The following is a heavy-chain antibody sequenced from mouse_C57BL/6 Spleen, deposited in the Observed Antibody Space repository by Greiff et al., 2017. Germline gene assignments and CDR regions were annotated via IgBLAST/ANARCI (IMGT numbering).Heavy chain of an antibody. CDR2: INPNNGGT. J-gene: IGHJ2*01. CDR3: ARSSSSGLFDY. D-gene: IGHD3-2*02. Sequence: EVQLQQSGPELVKPGASVKISCKASGYTFTDYYMNWVKQSHGKSLEWIGDINPNNGGTSYNQKFKCKATLTVDKSSSTAYMELRSLTSEDSAVYYCARSSSSGLFDYWGQGTTLTVSS. CDR1: GYTFTDYY. V-gene: IGHV1-26*01.